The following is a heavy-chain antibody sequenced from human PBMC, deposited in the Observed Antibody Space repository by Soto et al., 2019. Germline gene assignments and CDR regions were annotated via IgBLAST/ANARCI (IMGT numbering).Heavy chain of an antibody. D-gene: IGHD3-3*01. CDR1: GGSVSSGSYY. J-gene: IGHJ6*02. CDR3: ARATFGVVIYYYGMDV. CDR2: IYYSGST. Sequence: SETLSLTCTVSGGSVSSGSYYWSWIRQPPGKGLEWIGYIYYSGSTNYNPSLKSRVTIPVDTSKNQFSLKLSSVTAADTAVYYCARATFGVVIYYYGMDVWGQGTTVTVSS. V-gene: IGHV4-61*01.